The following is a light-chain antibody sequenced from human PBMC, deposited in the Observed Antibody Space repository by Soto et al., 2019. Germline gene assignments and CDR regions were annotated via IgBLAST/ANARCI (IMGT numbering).Light chain of an antibody. Sequence: EVVMTQSPATLSVSPGERAALSCRASQSVDSDLAWYQQRPGQAPRLLIYDASTRATGIPPRFIGTGSATEFTLTISSLQSEDFAVYYCQQYKWWPPRTFDQGTNVEI. CDR2: DAS. CDR1: QSVDSD. CDR3: QQYKWWPPRT. J-gene: IGKJ1*01. V-gene: IGKV3-15*01.